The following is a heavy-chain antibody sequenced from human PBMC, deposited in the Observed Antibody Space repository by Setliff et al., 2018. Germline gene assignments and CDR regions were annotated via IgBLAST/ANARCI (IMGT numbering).Heavy chain of an antibody. V-gene: IGHV4-59*01. CDR1: GGSISPYF. CDR2: IYHNGNT. J-gene: IGHJ6*02. CDR3: ARDRTAYTYGLDV. Sequence: SETLSLTCTVSGGSISPYFWSWIRQPPGKGLEWIGYIYHNGNTNFNPSLKTRLTMSVDTSKNQFALNLRSVTAADTAVYYCARDRTAYTYGLDVWGQGTTVTVSS. D-gene: IGHD3-16*01.